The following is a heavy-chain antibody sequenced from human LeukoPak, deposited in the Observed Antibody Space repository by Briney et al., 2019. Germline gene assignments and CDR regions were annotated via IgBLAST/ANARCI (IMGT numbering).Heavy chain of an antibody. J-gene: IGHJ4*02. Sequence: PSETLSLTCAVYGGSFSGYYWSWIRQPPGKGLEWIGEINHSGSTNYNPSLKSRVTISVDTSKNQFSLKLSSVTAADTAVYYCARTESPVGSFDYWGQGTLVTVSS. CDR1: GGSFSGYY. D-gene: IGHD5-12*01. CDR3: ARTESPVGSFDY. CDR2: INHSGST. V-gene: IGHV4-34*01.